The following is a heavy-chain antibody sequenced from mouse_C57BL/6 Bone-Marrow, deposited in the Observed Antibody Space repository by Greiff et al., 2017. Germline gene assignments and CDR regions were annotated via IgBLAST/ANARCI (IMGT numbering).Heavy chain of an antibody. CDR1: GFYIKDYY. Sequence: EVQLQQSGAELVRPGASVKLSCTASGFYIKDYYMHWVKQRPEKGLEWIGRIDPEDGDTEYAPKFQGKATMTADTSSNTAYLQLSSLTSEDTAVYYCTTLYYSSRNHYGGQGTTLTVSS. V-gene: IGHV14-1*01. J-gene: IGHJ2*01. D-gene: IGHD1-1*01. CDR3: TTLYYSSRNHY. CDR2: IDPEDGDT.